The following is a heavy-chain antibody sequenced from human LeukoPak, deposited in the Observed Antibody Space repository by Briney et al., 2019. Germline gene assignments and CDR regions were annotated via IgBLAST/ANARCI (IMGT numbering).Heavy chain of an antibody. CDR1: GYRFTSYW. D-gene: IGHD5-24*01. V-gene: IGHV5-51*01. J-gene: IGHJ4*02. CDR2: IYPSDSDA. Sequence: GESLKISCKASGYRFTSYWIGWVRQMPGKGLEWVGIIYPSDSDARYSPSFQGQVTISADKSINTAYLQWSSLRASDTAMYYCARASRDGYNQNFDHWGQGTLVTVSS. CDR3: ARASRDGYNQNFDH.